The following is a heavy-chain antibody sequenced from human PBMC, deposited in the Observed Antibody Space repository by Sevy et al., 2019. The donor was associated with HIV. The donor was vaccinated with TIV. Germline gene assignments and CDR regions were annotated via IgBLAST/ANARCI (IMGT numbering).Heavy chain of an antibody. D-gene: IGHD3-10*01. CDR2: IYSGGST. J-gene: IGHJ3*02. CDR1: GFTVSSNY. Sequence: GGSLRLSCAASGFTVSSNYMRWVRQAPGKGLEWVSVIYSGGSTYYEDPLKGRLANSMDNSKNTLYIQMNSVRAEDTAVHYCTGDGCYAFDNWGQGTMVTVSS. CDR3: TGDGCYAFDN. V-gene: IGHV3-53*01.